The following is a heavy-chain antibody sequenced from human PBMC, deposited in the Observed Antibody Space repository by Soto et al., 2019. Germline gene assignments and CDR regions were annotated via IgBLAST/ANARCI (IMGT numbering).Heavy chain of an antibody. J-gene: IGHJ3*02. V-gene: IGHV4-4*07. CDR1: GASISGFY. D-gene: IGHD3-22*01. CDR2: IYATGTT. CDR3: ARRQRITMIVVVIADAFDI. Sequence: SETLSLTCTVSGASISGFYWSWIRKSAGKGLEWIGRIYATGTTDYNPSLKSRVMMSVDTSKNQFSLKLSSVTAADTAVYYCARRQRITMIVVVIADAFDIWGQGTMVTVSS.